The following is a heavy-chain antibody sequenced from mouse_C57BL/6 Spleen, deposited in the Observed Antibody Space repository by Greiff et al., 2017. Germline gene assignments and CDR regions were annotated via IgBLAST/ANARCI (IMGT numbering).Heavy chain of an antibody. CDR2: IFPGSGST. Sequence: QVQLKEPGPELVKPGASVKISCKASGYTFTDYYINWVKQRPGQGLEWIGGIFPGSGSTYYNEKFKGKATLTVDKSSSTAYMLLSSLTSEDAAVYYCARREYSINFGYWGQGTTLTVSS. D-gene: IGHD2-5*01. CDR1: GYTFTDYY. CDR3: ARREYSINFGY. V-gene: IGHV1-75*01. J-gene: IGHJ2*01.